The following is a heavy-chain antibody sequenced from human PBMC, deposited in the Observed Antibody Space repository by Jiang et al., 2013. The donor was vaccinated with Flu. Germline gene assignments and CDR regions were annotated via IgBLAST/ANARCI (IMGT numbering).Heavy chain of an antibody. V-gene: IGHV5-10-1*03. CDR2: IDPSDSYT. J-gene: IGHJ4*02. CDR1: GYSFTSYW. Sequence: VQLVESGAEVKKPGESLRISCNGSGYSFTSYWISWARQMPGKGLEWMGRIDPSDSYTNYSPSFQGHVTISVDKSISTAYLQWSSLKASDTAMYYCARHDHSYSEFDYWGQGTLVTVFS. CDR3: ARHDHSYSEFDY. D-gene: IGHD4-11*01.